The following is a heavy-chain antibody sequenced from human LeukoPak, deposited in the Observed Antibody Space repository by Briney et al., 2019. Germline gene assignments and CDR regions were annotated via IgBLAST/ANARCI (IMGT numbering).Heavy chain of an antibody. CDR3: ARGKALFDP. CDR2: IYYSGST. V-gene: IGHV4-61*08. Sequence: SETLSLTCAVSGGSISSGGYSWSWIRQPPGKGLEWIGYIYYSGSTNYNPSLKSRVTISVDTSKNQFSLKLSSVTAADTAVYYCARGKALFDPWGQGTLVTVSS. CDR1: GGSISSGGYS. J-gene: IGHJ5*02.